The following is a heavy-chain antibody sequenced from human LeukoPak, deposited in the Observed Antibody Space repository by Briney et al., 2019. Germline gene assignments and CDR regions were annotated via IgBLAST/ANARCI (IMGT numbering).Heavy chain of an antibody. V-gene: IGHV1-69*04. CDR1: GGTFSTYA. CDR2: IIPILGIA. J-gene: IGHJ4*02. Sequence: GASVKVSCKASGGTFSTYAISWVRQAPGQGLEWMGRIIPILGIADYAQKFQGRVTITADESTSTAYMELSSLRSEDTAVYYCGRLDRDAEEGFDTWGQGILVTVSS. CDR3: GRLDRDAEEGFDT. D-gene: IGHD5-24*01.